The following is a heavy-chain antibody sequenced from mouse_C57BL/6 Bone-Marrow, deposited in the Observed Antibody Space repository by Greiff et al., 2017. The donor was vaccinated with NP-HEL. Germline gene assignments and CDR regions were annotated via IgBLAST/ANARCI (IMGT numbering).Heavy chain of an antibody. J-gene: IGHJ3*01. CDR2: ISSGGDYI. D-gene: IGHD2-4*01. CDR3: TRHYDYGLPFPY. CDR1: GFTFSSYA. Sequence: EVHLVESGEGLVKPGGSLKLSCAASGFTFSSYAMSWVRQTPEKRLEWVAYISSGGDYIYYADTVKGRFTISRDNARNTLYLQMSSLKSEDTAMYYCTRHYDYGLPFPYWGQGTLVTVSA. V-gene: IGHV5-9-1*02.